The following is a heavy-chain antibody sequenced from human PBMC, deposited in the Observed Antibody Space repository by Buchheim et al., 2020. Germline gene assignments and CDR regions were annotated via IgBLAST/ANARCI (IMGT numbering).Heavy chain of an antibody. CDR2: IYHSGST. CDR3: ARVSAAAAPFDY. CDR1: GYSISSGYY. V-gene: IGHV4-38-2*02. D-gene: IGHD6-13*01. J-gene: IGHJ4*02. Sequence: QVQLQESGPGLVKPSETLSLTCTVSGYSISSGYYWGWIRQPPGKGLEWIGSIYHSGSTYYNPSLKSRVTISVDTSKNQFSPKLSSVTAADTAVYYCARVSAAAAPFDYWGQGTL.